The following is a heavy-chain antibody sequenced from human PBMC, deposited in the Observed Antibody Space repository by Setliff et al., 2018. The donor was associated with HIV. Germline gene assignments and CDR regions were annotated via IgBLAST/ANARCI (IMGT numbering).Heavy chain of an antibody. CDR3: ARFAAAGAPGPTDFAY. Sequence: PSETLSLTCTVSGGSLTGGAYYWSWIRQPAGKGLEWLGYIYTSGSTNYNPSLKNRVTISLDTSKNQFSLRLSSVSAADTAVYYCARFAAAGAPGPTDFAYWGQGTLVTVSS. CDR2: IYTSGST. CDR1: GGSLTGGAYY. D-gene: IGHD6-13*01. V-gene: IGHV4-61*09. J-gene: IGHJ4*02.